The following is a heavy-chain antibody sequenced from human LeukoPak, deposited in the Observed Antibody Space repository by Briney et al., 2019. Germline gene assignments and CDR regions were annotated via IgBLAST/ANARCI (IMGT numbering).Heavy chain of an antibody. CDR2: ISAYNGNT. J-gene: IGHJ1*01. V-gene: IGHV1-18*01. Sequence: GASVKVSCKASGYTFTSYGISWVRQAPGQGLEWMGWISAYNGNTNYAQKLQGRVTMTTDTSTSTAYMELRSLRSDDTAVYYCARDVGYCSSTSCHPVRGFQHWGQGTLVTVSS. D-gene: IGHD2-2*01. CDR3: ARDVGYCSSTSCHPVRGFQH. CDR1: GYTFTSYG.